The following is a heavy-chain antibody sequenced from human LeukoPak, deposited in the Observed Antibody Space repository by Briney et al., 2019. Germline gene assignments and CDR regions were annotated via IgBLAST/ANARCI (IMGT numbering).Heavy chain of an antibody. Sequence: GGSLRLSCAASGFTFSSYSMNWVRQAPGKGLEWVSYISSSSSTIYYADSVKGRFTISRDNAKNSLYLQMNSLRAEDTALYYCARGPYYGSGSNYFDYWGQGTLVTVSS. CDR2: ISSSSSTI. J-gene: IGHJ4*02. D-gene: IGHD3-10*01. V-gene: IGHV3-48*04. CDR1: GFTFSSYS. CDR3: ARGPYYGSGSNYFDY.